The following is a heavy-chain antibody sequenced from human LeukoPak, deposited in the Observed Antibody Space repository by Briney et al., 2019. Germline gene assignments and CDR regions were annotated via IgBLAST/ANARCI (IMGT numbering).Heavy chain of an antibody. CDR1: GDSISSTSYY. V-gene: IGHV4-39*07. CDR3: ARLYSSSWQFDY. J-gene: IGHJ4*02. CDR2: IYYSGST. D-gene: IGHD6-13*01. Sequence: SETLSLTCTVSGDSISSTSYYWACIRQPPGKGREWIGSIYYSGSTYYNPSLKSRVTISVDTSKNQFSLKLSSVTAADTAVYYCARLYSSSWQFDYWGQGTLVTVSS.